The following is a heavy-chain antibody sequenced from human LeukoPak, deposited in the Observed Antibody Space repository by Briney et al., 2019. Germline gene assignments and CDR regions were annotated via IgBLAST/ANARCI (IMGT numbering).Heavy chain of an antibody. CDR1: GFTFSSYA. Sequence: PGGSLRLSCAASGFTFSSYAMSWVRQAPGKGLDWVSTLSGSGGSTYYADSVKGRFTISRDNSKNTLYLQMSSLRAEDTAVYYCAKDLYSGSGSYYGMDVWGQGTTVTVSS. V-gene: IGHV3-23*01. CDR3: AKDLYSGSGSYYGMDV. J-gene: IGHJ6*02. D-gene: IGHD3-10*01. CDR2: LSGSGGST.